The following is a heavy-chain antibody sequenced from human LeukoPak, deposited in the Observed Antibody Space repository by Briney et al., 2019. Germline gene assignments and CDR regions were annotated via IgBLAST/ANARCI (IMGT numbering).Heavy chain of an antibody. CDR1: GFIFSNYW. V-gene: IGHV3-7*01. CDR3: AADGYSSPFDY. J-gene: IGHJ4*02. D-gene: IGHD5-24*01. Sequence: PGGSLRLSCAASGFIFSNYWMNWVRQAPGKGLEWVANIKKDGSEKYYVDSVKGRFTISRDNAKNSLYLQMNSLRVEDTAVYYCAADGYSSPFDYWGRGTLVTVSS. CDR2: IKKDGSEK.